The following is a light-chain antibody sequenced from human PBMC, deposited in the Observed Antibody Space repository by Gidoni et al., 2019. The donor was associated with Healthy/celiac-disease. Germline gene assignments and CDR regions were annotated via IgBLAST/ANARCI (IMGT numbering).Light chain of an antibody. CDR2: DAS. V-gene: IGKV1-33*01. CDR3: QQYDNLPFVT. J-gene: IGKJ2*01. Sequence: DIQMTQSPSSLSASVGDRVTITCQASQDISNYLNWYQQKPGKAPKLLIYDASNLETGVPSRFSGSGSGTDFTFTISSLQPEDIATYYCQQYDNLPFVTFXXXTKLEIK. CDR1: QDISNY.